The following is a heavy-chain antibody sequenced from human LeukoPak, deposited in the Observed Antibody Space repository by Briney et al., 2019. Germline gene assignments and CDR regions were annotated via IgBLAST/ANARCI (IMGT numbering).Heavy chain of an antibody. CDR1: GGSISSGGYC. Sequence: PSQTLSLTCTVSGGSISSGGYCWSWIRQHPGKGLEWIGYICYSGSTYYNPSLKSRVTISVDMSKNQFSLRLSSVTAADTAVYYCARGGYSYGYIDYWGQGTLVTVSS. CDR2: ICYSGST. CDR3: ARGGYSYGYIDY. J-gene: IGHJ4*02. D-gene: IGHD5-18*01. V-gene: IGHV4-31*03.